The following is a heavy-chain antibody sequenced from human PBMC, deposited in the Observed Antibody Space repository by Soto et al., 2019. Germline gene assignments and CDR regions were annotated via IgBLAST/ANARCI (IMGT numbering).Heavy chain of an antibody. CDR1: GGTFSSYA. V-gene: IGHV1-69*01. Sequence: QVQLVQSGAEVKKPGSSVKISCKASGGTFSSYAISWVRQAPGQGLEWMGGIIPIFGTANYAQKVQGRVTITAHESTSTAHRELRSLGREDTAVYYCAGGYYVFWSGYSYYYDYGMDVWGEGTTVAVSS. CDR3: AGGYYVFWSGYSYYYDYGMDV. J-gene: IGHJ6*04. D-gene: IGHD3-3*01. CDR2: IIPIFGTA.